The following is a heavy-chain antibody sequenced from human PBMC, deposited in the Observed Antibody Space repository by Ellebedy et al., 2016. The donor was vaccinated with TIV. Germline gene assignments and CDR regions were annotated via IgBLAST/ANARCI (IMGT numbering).Heavy chain of an antibody. D-gene: IGHD3-22*01. CDR2: IYYSGST. J-gene: IGHJ4*02. CDR1: GGSISSSSYY. CDR3: ARLPGEDSRGYYFDH. V-gene: IGHV4-39*01. Sequence: MPSETLSLTCTVSGGSISSSSYYWGWIRQPPGKGLEWIGSIYYSGSTYYNPSLKSRVTISADTPKNQFSLRLSSVTAADTAVYYCARLPGEDSRGYYFDHWGQGTLVTVSS.